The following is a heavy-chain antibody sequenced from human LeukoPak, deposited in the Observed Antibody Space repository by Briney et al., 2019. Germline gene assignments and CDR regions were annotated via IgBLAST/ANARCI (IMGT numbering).Heavy chain of an antibody. CDR1: GGTFSSYA. CDR2: IVPIFGTA. J-gene: IGHJ3*02. V-gene: IGHV1-69*05. CDR3: ARDKVGAAIVSDI. Sequence: GSSVEVSCKASGGTFSSYAISWVRQAPGQGLEWMGRIVPIFGTANYAQKFQGRVTISTDESTSTAYMELSSLRSEDTAVYYCARDKVGAAIVSDICGQGTMVTVSS. D-gene: IGHD2-15*01.